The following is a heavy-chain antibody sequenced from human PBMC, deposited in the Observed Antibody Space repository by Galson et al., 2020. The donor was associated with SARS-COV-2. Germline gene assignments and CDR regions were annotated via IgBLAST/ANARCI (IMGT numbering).Heavy chain of an antibody. CDR2: ISYDGSNK. J-gene: IGHJ6*02. Sequence: GGSLRLSCAASRFTFNTYSMHWVRQAPGKGLEWVAVISYDGSNKYYADSVKGRFTLSRDNSKKTLYLQMNSLKTEDTAVYYCARDRGGSSSYYYFYGMDVWGQGTTVTVSS. CDR3: ARDRGGSSSYYYFYGMDV. CDR1: RFTFNTYS. V-gene: IGHV3-30-3*01. D-gene: IGHD6-6*01.